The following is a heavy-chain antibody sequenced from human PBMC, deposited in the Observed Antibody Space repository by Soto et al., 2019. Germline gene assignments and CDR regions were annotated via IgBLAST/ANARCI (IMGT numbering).Heavy chain of an antibody. Sequence: EVQLLESGGGLVQPGGSLRLSCAASGFTFSDYAMSWVRQAPGKGLEWVSAISGSGGSTYYADSVKGRFTISRDKSKNTLYLHMNSLRAEDTALYYCAKSFSSNWYDYFDYWGQGSLVTVSS. CDR3: AKSFSSNWYDYFDY. J-gene: IGHJ4*02. D-gene: IGHD6-13*01. CDR2: ISGSGGST. CDR1: GFTFSDYA. V-gene: IGHV3-23*01.